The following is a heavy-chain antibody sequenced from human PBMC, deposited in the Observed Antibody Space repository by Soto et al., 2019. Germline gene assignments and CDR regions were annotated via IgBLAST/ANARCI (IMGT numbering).Heavy chain of an antibody. J-gene: IGHJ6*02. CDR3: ARYCSGGSCYLNTIYYYYGMDV. CDR1: GYTFTSYG. CDR2: ISAYNGNT. Sequence: RASVKVSCKASGYTFTSYGISWVRQAPGQGLEWMGWISAYNGNTNYAQKLQGRVTMTTDTSTSTAYMELRSLRSDDTAVYYCARYCSGGSCYLNTIYYYYGMDVWGQGTTVTVSS. D-gene: IGHD2-15*01. V-gene: IGHV1-18*01.